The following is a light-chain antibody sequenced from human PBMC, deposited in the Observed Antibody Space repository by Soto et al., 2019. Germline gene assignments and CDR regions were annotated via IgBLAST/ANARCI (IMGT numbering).Light chain of an antibody. Sequence: EIVLTQSPGTLSLSPGERATLSCRASQSVSSYLAWYQQKPGQAPRLLIYDASNRATGVPVRFSGSGSGTVFTLTIGSLEPEDSAVYYCQQRKHWPPITFGQGTRLE. V-gene: IGKV3-11*01. CDR2: DAS. CDR1: QSVSSY. J-gene: IGKJ5*01. CDR3: QQRKHWPPIT.